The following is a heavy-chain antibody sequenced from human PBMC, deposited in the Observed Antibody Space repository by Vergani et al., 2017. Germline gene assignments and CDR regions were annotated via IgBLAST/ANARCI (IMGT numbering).Heavy chain of an antibody. V-gene: IGHV4-59*02. J-gene: IGHJ5*02. CDR3: AGDTHNWQRADR. CDR1: GVPVTDYN. CDR2: LSTTGGS. D-gene: IGHD1-1*01. Sequence: QAQLQESGPGLVKPSETLSPTCHVFGVPVTDYNCNWIRQAPGKGLEWIGSLSTTGGSTHASHHPTLKSRVSISVDTSKSQFSLRLTSVTAADSVIYYCAGDTHNWQRADRWGQGLLVSVSS.